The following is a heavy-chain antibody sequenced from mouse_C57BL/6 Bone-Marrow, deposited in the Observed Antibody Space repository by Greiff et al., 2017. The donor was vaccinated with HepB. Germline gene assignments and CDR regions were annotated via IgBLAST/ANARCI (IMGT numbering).Heavy chain of an antibody. CDR3: ARDSWFAY. J-gene: IGHJ3*01. CDR1: GFTFSDFY. V-gene: IGHV7-1*01. CDR2: SRNKANDYTT. Sequence: EVQVVESGGGLVQSGRSLRLSCATSGFTFSDFYMEWVRQAPGKGLEWIAASRNKANDYTTEYSASVKGRFIVSRDTSQSILYLQMNALRAEDTAIYYCARDSWFAYWGQGTLVTVSA.